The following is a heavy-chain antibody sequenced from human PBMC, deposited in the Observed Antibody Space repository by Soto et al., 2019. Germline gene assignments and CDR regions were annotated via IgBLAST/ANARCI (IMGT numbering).Heavy chain of an antibody. D-gene: IGHD1-26*01. CDR3: GRVRWGEGRSMDV. J-gene: IGHJ6*02. CDR1: GGTFSSYA. Sequence: QVQLVQSGAEVKKPGSSVKVSCKASGGTFSSYAISWVRQAPGQGLEWMGGIIPIFGTANYAQKFQGRVTSAADEATGTAYMELRRLRSEDTAGYYGGRVRWGEGRSMDVWGQGTTVTVSS. CDR2: IIPIFGTA. V-gene: IGHV1-69*12.